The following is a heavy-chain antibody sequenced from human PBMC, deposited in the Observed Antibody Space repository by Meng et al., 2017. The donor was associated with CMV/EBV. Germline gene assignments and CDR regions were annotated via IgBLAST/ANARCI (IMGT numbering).Heavy chain of an antibody. D-gene: IGHD6-19*01. CDR2: INPSGGST. CDR1: AYTFTSYY. J-gene: IGHJ4*02. Sequence: ASAYTFTSYYIHWVRQAPGQGLEWMGIINPSGGSTSYAQKFQGRVTMTRDTSTSTVYMELSSLRSEDTAVYYCAREGSSGSAYYFDYWGQGTLVTVSS. V-gene: IGHV1-46*01. CDR3: AREGSSGSAYYFDY.